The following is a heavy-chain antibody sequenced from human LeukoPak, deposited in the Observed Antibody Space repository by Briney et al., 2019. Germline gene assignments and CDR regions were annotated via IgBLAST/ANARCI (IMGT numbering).Heavy chain of an antibody. CDR1: GYSFTSYW. V-gene: IGHV5-51*01. CDR3: AAPTSYDSSGFDAFDI. J-gene: IGHJ3*02. Sequence: GESLKISCKGSGYSFTSYWIGWVRQMPGKGLEWMGIIYPGDSDTRHSPSFQGQVTISADKSISTAYLQWSSLKASDTAMYYCAAPTSYDSSGFDAFDIWGQGTMVTVSS. CDR2: IYPGDSDT. D-gene: IGHD3-22*01.